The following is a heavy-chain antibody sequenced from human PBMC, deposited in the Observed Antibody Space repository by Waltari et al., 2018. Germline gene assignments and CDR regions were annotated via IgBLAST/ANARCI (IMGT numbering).Heavy chain of an antibody. CDR3: ARHLYSIDYLELDN. D-gene: IGHD3-22*01. Sequence: EGHLLESGGGLVQPGGSLRLSCVASGFTFINYAMSWVRQAPGKGRGWVSGISDSGVVTKYADSVKGRFTVSRDNSKNTLYLQLNSLRAEDTAVYYCARHLYSIDYLELDNWGQGTLVTVSS. J-gene: IGHJ4*02. V-gene: IGHV3-23*01. CDR2: ISDSGVVT. CDR1: GFTFINYA.